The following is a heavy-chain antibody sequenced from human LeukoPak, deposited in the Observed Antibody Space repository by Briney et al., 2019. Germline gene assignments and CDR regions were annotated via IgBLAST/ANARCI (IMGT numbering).Heavy chain of an antibody. CDR1: GGSISSYY. CDR2: IYYSGST. D-gene: IGHD5-18*01. J-gene: IGHJ4*02. CDR3: ARTVKRGYSYGYGFDY. V-gene: IGHV4-59*01. Sequence: SETLSLTCTVSGGSISSYYWSWIRQPPGKGLEWIGYIYYSGSTNYNPSLKSRVTISVDTSKNQFSLKLSSVTATDTAVYYCARTVKRGYSYGYGFDYWGQGTLVTVSS.